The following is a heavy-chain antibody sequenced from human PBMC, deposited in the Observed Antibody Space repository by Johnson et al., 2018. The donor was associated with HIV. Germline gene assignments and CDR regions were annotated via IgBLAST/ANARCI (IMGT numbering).Heavy chain of an antibody. V-gene: IGHV3-30*02. CDR3: TKVWGFYYGQYHDAFDI. J-gene: IGHJ3*02. CDR2: IRFDGSDE. CDR1: GVTISSFG. Sequence: QVQLVESGGGVVQPGGSLRLSCAASGVTISSFGMHWVRQDPGKGLEWVAFIRFDGSDEYYSNSVKGRFTISRDNSKNTLYLQMNSLRPEDTAVYYCTKVWGFYYGQYHDAFDIWGQGTMVTVSS. D-gene: IGHD3-10*01.